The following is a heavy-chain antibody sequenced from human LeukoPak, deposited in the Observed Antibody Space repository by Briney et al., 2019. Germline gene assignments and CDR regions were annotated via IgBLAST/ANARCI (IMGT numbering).Heavy chain of an antibody. Sequence: GGSLRLSCAASGFTFSDSAMNWVRQAPGKGLEWVGRIRSKANTYATVSATAVSGMSTISRNNSKNTAYLQMNSRKTEDPAVYYCTRHADLKTGQDFDYGGRETLVTVSS. V-gene: IGHV3-73*01. D-gene: IGHD3-9*01. J-gene: IGHJ4*02. CDR1: GFTFSDSA. CDR2: IRSKANTYAT. CDR3: TRHADLKTGQDFDY.